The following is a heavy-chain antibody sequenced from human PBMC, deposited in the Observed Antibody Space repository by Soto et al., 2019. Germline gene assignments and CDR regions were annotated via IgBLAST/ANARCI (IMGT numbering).Heavy chain of an antibody. V-gene: IGHV3-30*18. J-gene: IGHJ6*02. CDR2: ISYDGSNK. CDR3: AKGISCWCSHHDLMDF. D-gene: IGHD6-19*01. Sequence: RGSLRLSCAASGLTFSSYGMHWVRQAPGKGLEWVAVISYDGSNKYYADSVKGRFTISRDNSKNTLYLQMNSLRAEDTAVYYCAKGISCWCSHHDLMDFWGQGTTVTVSS. CDR1: GLTFSSYG.